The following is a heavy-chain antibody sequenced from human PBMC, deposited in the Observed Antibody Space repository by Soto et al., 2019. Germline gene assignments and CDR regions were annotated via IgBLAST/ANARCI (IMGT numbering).Heavy chain of an antibody. CDR2: INRGGSNI. CDR1: GFTFTDHY. Sequence: QVQLVDSGGGLVKPGGSLRLSCTASGFTFTDHYMTWIRQAPGKGLEWVSYINRGGSNIYYADSVRGRFTISRDNAKNLVYLQISSLRAEDTAIYYCARDIRGANWGQGTLVIVSS. D-gene: IGHD3-10*01. V-gene: IGHV3-11*01. J-gene: IGHJ4*02. CDR3: ARDIRGAN.